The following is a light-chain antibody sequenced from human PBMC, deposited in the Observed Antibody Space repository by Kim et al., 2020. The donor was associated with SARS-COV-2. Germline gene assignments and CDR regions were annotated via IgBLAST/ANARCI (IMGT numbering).Light chain of an antibody. V-gene: IGKV3-15*01. CDR2: GAS. CDR1: QSVTSK. Sequence: EIVLTQSPAALSVSPGERATLSCRASQSVTSKLAWYQQKHGQPPRLLIYGASTSAAGIPDRFSGSGSGTDFTLTISSLQSEDLAVYYCQQYYNSWTFGQGTKVDIK. J-gene: IGKJ1*01. CDR3: QQYYNSWT.